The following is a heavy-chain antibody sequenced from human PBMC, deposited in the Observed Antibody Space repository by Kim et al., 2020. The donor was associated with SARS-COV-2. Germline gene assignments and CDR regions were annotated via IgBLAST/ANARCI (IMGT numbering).Heavy chain of an antibody. CDR3: ARVTDGQVGAIDY. CDR2: ISSSSSYI. CDR1: GFTFSSYS. Sequence: GGSLRLSCAASGFTFSSYSMNWVRQAPGKGLEWVSSISSSSSYIYYADSVKGRFTISRDNAKNSLYLQMNSLRAEDTAVYYCARVTDGQVGAIDYWGQGTLVTVSS. V-gene: IGHV3-21*01. D-gene: IGHD1-26*01. J-gene: IGHJ4*02.